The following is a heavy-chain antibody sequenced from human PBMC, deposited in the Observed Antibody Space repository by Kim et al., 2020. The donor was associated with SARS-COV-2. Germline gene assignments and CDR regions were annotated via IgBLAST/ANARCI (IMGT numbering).Heavy chain of an antibody. Sequence: YAATVKGPFTNSRDNSNNTLYLQMNGLRAEDTAVYYCAGDNIAVAGTHDYWDQGTLVTVSS. CDR3: AGDNIAVAGTHDY. D-gene: IGHD6-19*01. V-gene: IGHV3-33*01. J-gene: IGHJ4*02.